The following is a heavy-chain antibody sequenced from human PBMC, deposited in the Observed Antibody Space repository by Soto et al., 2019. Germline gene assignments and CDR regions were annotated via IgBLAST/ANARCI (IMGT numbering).Heavy chain of an antibody. CDR1: GGSFSNYY. J-gene: IGHJ6*02. CDR3: ARCQYHGSAGFYPIRYFYCVDD. CDR2: VNDSGST. Sequence: SETLSLTCSLSGGSFSNYYWTWIRQPPGAGLEWIGEVNDSGSTSYSPALKSRVTISVDSSKNQFSLILTSITAADRAVYFCARCQYHGSAGFYPIRYFYCVDDWGQGTTVTVSS. D-gene: IGHD3-22*01. V-gene: IGHV4-34*01.